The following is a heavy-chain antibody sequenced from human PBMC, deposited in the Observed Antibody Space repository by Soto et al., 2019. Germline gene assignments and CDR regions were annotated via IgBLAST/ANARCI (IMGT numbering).Heavy chain of an antibody. D-gene: IGHD5-18*01. J-gene: IGHJ5*02. CDR1: GGSITSHNW. CDR2: IYHSGST. CDR3: ARDRTSAGGFSRRWIDP. V-gene: IGHV4-4*02. Sequence: QVQLQESGPGLVKSSGTLSPTCGVSGGSITSHNWWTWVRQPPGLGLEWIGEIYHSGSTNYNPSLKSRVNISVDKSTNQFSLRLTSVTAADTAIYFCARDRTSAGGFSRRWIDPWGRGTLVTVS.